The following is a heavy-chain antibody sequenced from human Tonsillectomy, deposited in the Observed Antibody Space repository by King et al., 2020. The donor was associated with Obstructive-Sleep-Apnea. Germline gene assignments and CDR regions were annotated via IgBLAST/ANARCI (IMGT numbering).Heavy chain of an antibody. Sequence: QLVQSGAEVKKPGASVKVSCKVSGHTLSELSMHGVRQAPGKGLEWMGGFDPEDGETIYTQKFQGRVTMTEDTSTDTAYMELSNLRSEDTAVYYCAIDDQELSRIPYGMDVWGQGTTVTVSS. CDR2: FDPEDGET. CDR1: GHTLSELS. J-gene: IGHJ6*02. CDR3: AIDDQELSRIPYGMDV. D-gene: IGHD1-7*01. V-gene: IGHV1-24*01.